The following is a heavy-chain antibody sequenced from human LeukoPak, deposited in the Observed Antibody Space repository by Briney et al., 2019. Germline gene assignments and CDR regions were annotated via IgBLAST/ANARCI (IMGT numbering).Heavy chain of an antibody. CDR2: ISAYNGNT. CDR3: AGDGGYFTYNWFDP. D-gene: IGHD5-12*01. V-gene: IGHV1-18*01. CDR1: GYTFTSYG. Sequence: AASVKVSCKASGYTFTSYGISWVRQAPGQGLEWMGWISAYNGNTNYAQKLQGRVTMTTDTSTSTAYMELRSLRSDDTAVYYCAGDGGYFTYNWFDPWGQGTLVTVSS. J-gene: IGHJ5*02.